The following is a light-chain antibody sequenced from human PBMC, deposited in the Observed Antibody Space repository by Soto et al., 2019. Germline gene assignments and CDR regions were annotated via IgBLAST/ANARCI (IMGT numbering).Light chain of an antibody. CDR3: CSHAGNRIRV. CDR1: SSDVGGYNL. J-gene: IGLJ3*02. V-gene: IGLV2-23*02. Sequence: QSALTQPASVSGSPGQSITISCTGTSSDVGGYNLVSWYQQHPDKAPKLMIYDVHKRPSGVSSRFSGSKSGNTASLTISGLQAEDEADYYCCSHAGNRIRVFGGGTKLTVL. CDR2: DVH.